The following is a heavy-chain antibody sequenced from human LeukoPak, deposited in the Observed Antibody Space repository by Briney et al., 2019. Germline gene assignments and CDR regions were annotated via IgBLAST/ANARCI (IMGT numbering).Heavy chain of an antibody. D-gene: IGHD6-19*01. Sequence: PSETLSLTCAVSGGSIRNGNWWSWVRQPPGKGLQWIGEIFHSGSTNYNPSLKSRVTISVDTSKNQFSLKLSSVTAADTAVYYCARAPLAKWLAVKYNWFDPWGQGTLVTVSS. CDR2: IFHSGST. V-gene: IGHV4-4*02. CDR3: ARAPLAKWLAVKYNWFDP. J-gene: IGHJ5*02. CDR1: GGSIRNGNW.